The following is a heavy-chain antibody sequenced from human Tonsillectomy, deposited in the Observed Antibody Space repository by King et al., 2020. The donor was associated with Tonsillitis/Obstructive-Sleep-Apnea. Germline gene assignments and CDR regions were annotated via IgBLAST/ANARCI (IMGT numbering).Heavy chain of an antibody. V-gene: IGHV3-48*02. CDR2: ISSSSSPI. CDR1: GFTFSNYA. J-gene: IGHJ4*02. CDR3: ARLGVEGVITDY. D-gene: IGHD3-10*01. Sequence: EVQLVESGGGLVQPGGSLRVSCAASGFTFSNYAMNWVRQAPGKGLEWISYISSSSSPIFYADSVKGRLTISRDNAKNSLYLQMNSLRDEDTAVYYCARLGVEGVITDYWGQGTLVTVS.